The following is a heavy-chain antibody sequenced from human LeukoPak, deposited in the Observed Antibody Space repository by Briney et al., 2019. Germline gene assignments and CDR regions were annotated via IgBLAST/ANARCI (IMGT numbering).Heavy chain of an antibody. Sequence: SETLSLTCTVSGGSISSSSYYWGWIRQPPGKGLEWIGSIYYSGSTYYNPSLKSRVTISVDTSKNQFSLKLSSVTAADTAVYYCARQHYDFWSGYYPTYHFDYWGQGTLVTVSS. J-gene: IGHJ4*02. D-gene: IGHD3-3*01. CDR1: GGSISSSSYY. CDR3: ARQHYDFWSGYYPTYHFDY. V-gene: IGHV4-39*01. CDR2: IYYSGST.